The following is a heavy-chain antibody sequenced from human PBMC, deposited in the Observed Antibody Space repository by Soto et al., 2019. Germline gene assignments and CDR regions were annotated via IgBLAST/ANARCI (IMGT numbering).Heavy chain of an antibody. CDR3: ARRYGSAFDF. D-gene: IGHD1-20*01. V-gene: IGHV4-59*12. J-gene: IGHJ3*01. CDR2: VYYTGTP. CDR1: GSPINNYY. Sequence: PSETLSLTCTVSGSPINNYYWSWFRQPPGQGLEWVGYVYYTGTPAYNPSLKSRVTISIDASKSQFSLKLTSVTAVDTAVYYCARRYGSAFDFWGQGTMVTVSS.